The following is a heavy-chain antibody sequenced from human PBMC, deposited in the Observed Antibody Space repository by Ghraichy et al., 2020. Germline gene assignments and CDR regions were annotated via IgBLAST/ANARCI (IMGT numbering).Heavy chain of an antibody. Sequence: SVKVSCKASGGTLSNYVFIWVRKAPGQGLEWMGRIIPAIGVKTYAQKFKGRLTITADKSTNIAYLELTSLTPQDTAVYYCARPNSEANDYNNMDIWGQGTTVTVS. V-gene: IGHV1-69*04. CDR2: IIPAIGVK. J-gene: IGHJ6*02. CDR1: GGTLSNYV. D-gene: IGHD3-22*01. CDR3: ARPNSEANDYNNMDI.